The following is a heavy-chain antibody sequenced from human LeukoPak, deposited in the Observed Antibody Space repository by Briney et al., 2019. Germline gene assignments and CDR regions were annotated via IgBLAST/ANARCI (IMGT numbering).Heavy chain of an antibody. V-gene: IGHV3-30*02. CDR2: IRYDGSNK. Sequence: GGSLRLSCAASGFTFSSCGMHWVRQAPGKGLEWVAFIRYDGSNKYYADSVKGRFTISRDNSKNTLYLQMNSLRAEDTAVYYCAKDRVPPQYYYDSSGYYDYWGQGTLVTVSS. D-gene: IGHD3-22*01. CDR1: GFTFSSCG. CDR3: AKDRVPPQYYYDSSGYYDY. J-gene: IGHJ4*02.